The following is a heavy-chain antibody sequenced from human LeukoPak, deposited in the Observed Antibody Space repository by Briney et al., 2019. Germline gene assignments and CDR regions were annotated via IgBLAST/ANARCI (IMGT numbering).Heavy chain of an antibody. Sequence: GGSLRLSCAASGFTFSSYSMNWVRQAPGKGLEWVSSISSSSYIYYADSVKGRFTISRDNAKNSLYLQMNSLRAEDTAVYYCARGEKSHRYNWFDPWGQGTLVTVSS. J-gene: IGHJ5*02. V-gene: IGHV3-21*01. CDR1: GFTFSSYS. CDR2: ISSSSYI. CDR3: ARGEKSHRYNWFDP.